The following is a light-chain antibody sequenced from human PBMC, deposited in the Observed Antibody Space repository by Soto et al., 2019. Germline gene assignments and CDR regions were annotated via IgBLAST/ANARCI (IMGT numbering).Light chain of an antibody. CDR2: KAS. Sequence: DIQMTQSPSTLSASVGDRVTITCRASQSISSWLAWYQQKPGKAPKLLIYKASSLESGVPSRFSGSGSGTEFTLTISSLQPDDFPTYYCQQYNSYPWTFGQRTKVEIK. V-gene: IGKV1-5*03. CDR1: QSISSW. CDR3: QQYNSYPWT. J-gene: IGKJ1*01.